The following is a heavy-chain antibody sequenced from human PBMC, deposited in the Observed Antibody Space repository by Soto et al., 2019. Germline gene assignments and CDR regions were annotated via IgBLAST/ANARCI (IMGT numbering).Heavy chain of an antibody. CDR1: GGSVRAPDW. CDR3: ARVRQGCSANNCYFDP. V-gene: IGHV4-4*02. CDR2: VHISGHS. D-gene: IGHD1-1*01. J-gene: IGHJ5*01. Sequence: QVHLQESGPGLVAPSGTLSLTCTLSGGSVRAPDWWNWVRQSPDKGLEWIAEVHISGHSNYNPSLRSRVSVSIDSFKNQFYLNLYSVTAADTAIYYCARVRQGCSANNCYFDPWGQGTQVTISS.